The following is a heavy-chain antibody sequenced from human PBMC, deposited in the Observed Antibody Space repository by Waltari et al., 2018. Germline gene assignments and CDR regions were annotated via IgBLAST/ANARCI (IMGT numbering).Heavy chain of an antibody. CDR1: GFRFSNYW. CDR3: ARLAPRTYRSPVPGRHYYYGMDV. V-gene: IGHV3-74*01. D-gene: IGHD3-10*01. J-gene: IGHJ6*02. CDR2: ISNYVTSI. Sequence: EEQLLESGGGLVQPGDSLRLSCAASGFRFSNYWMNWVRQAPGKGLVWGARISNYVTSISYADSVKGRFTISRDNAKNTLYLQMKRLRAEDTAVYYCARLAPRTYRSPVPGRHYYYGMDVWGQGTTVTVSS.